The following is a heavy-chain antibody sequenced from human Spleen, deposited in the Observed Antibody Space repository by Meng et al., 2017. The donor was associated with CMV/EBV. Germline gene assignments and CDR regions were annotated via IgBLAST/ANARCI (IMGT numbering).Heavy chain of an antibody. CDR2: INPRSGGT. V-gene: IGHV1-46*01. D-gene: IGHD6-6*01. Sequence: ASVKVSCKASGYTFTSYYMHWVRQAPGQGLEWMGWINPRSGGTSYEQKFQGRVTMTEDTSTDTAYMELSSLRSEDTAVYYCATGPKAIAARPRTFYFDYWGQGTLVTAS. J-gene: IGHJ4*02. CDR1: GYTFTSYY. CDR3: ATGPKAIAARPRTFYFDY.